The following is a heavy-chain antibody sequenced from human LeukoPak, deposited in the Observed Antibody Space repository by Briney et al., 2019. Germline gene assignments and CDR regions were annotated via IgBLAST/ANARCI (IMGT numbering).Heavy chain of an antibody. CDR3: ARGVGLPSGSYSRIPNAFDI. D-gene: IGHD1-26*01. CDR1: GGSFSGYY. V-gene: IGHV4-34*01. Sequence: SETLSLTCAVYGGSFSGYYWSWIRQPPGKGLEWIGEINHSGSTNYNPSLKSRVTISVDTSKNQFSLKLSSVTAADTAVYYCARGVGLPSGSYSRIPNAFDIWGQGTMVTVSS. CDR2: INHSGST. J-gene: IGHJ3*02.